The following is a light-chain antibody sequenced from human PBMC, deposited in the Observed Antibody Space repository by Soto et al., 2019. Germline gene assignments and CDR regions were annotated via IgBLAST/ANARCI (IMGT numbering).Light chain of an antibody. Sequence: EVVMTQSPATLSVSPGERATLSCRASQSVNANLAWYQQKPGQATRLLINGESNRATGIPARFSGSGFGTEFILTISSLQSEDFAVYYCQQYNTWLWTFGQGTKMEI. CDR2: GES. CDR3: QQYNTWLWT. CDR1: QSVNAN. J-gene: IGKJ1*01. V-gene: IGKV3-15*01.